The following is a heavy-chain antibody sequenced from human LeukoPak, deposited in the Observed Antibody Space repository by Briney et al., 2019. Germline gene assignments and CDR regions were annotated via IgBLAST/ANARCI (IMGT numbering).Heavy chain of an antibody. CDR1: GYTFTSYD. CDR3: AIAAGIRPGYIDY. Sequence: ASVKVSCKASGYTFTSYDINWVRQATGQGLEWMGWMNPNSGNTGYTQKFQGRVTITRNTSISTAYMELSSLRSEDTAVYYCAIAAGIRPGYIDYWGQGTLVTVSS. CDR2: MNPNSGNT. V-gene: IGHV1-8*01. J-gene: IGHJ4*02.